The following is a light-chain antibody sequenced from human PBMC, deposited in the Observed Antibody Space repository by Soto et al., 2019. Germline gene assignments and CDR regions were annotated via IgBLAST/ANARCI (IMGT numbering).Light chain of an antibody. Sequence: DIQMTQSPSSLSASVGDRVTITCRASQTISNYLNWYQQKPGKAPKLLMYGASNLQSGVPTRFSGSGSATAFTLTISSLQPEDFATYNCQQSYTNPRTFGRGTKVEMK. CDR2: GAS. V-gene: IGKV1-39*01. CDR3: QQSYTNPRT. CDR1: QTISNY. J-gene: IGKJ1*01.